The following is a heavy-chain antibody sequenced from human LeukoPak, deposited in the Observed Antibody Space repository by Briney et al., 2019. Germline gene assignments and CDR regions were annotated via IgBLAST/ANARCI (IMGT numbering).Heavy chain of an antibody. Sequence: PGGSLRLSCAASGFTLSSYSMNWVRQAPGKGLEWVSSISSSSSYIYYADSVKGRFTISRDNAKNSLYLQMNSLRAEDTAVYYCASTRGIRYFGPAGYWGQGTLVTVSS. CDR2: ISSSSSYI. V-gene: IGHV3-21*01. D-gene: IGHD3/OR15-3a*01. J-gene: IGHJ4*02. CDR3: ASTRGIRYFGPAGY. CDR1: GFTLSSYS.